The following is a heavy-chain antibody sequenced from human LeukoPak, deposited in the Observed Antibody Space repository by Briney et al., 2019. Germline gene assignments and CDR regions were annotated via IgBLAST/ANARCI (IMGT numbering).Heavy chain of an antibody. Sequence: SHTLSLTCTVSGGSIRSGDYYWSWIRQPPGKGLEWIVYIYYSGSTCYITSLKSRVTISVDTSENQFSLRLSSVTAADTAVYYCARTSRTGEPEYFQHWGQGTLVTVSS. CDR2: IYYSGST. CDR3: ARTSRTGEPEYFQH. J-gene: IGHJ1*01. V-gene: IGHV4-30-4*01. CDR1: GGSIRSGDYY. D-gene: IGHD2-8*02.